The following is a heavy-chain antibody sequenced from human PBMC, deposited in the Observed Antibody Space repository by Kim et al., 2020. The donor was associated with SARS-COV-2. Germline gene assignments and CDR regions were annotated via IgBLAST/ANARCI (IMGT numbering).Heavy chain of an antibody. CDR1: GFTFSSYA. D-gene: IGHD6-19*01. J-gene: IGHJ4*02. Sequence: GGSLRLSCAASGFTFSSYAMHWVRQAPGKGLEWVAVISYDGSNKYYADSVKGRFTISRDNSKNTLYLQMNSLRAEDTAVYYCARDGAAVAPPLYYFDYWGQGTLGTVSA. CDR2: ISYDGSNK. CDR3: ARDGAAVAPPLYYFDY. V-gene: IGHV3-30-3*01.